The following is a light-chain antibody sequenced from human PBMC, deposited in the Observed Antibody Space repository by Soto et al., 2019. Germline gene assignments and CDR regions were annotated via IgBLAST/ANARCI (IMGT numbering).Light chain of an antibody. J-gene: IGKJ1*01. Sequence: IVVTKSPYTLSVYPENRATLSCRASQSLTNSYIAWYQVTPGQAPRLLIYDTSSRATGIPDRFSGSGSGTEFALTIGSLQSEVFAFNNVPAHHNWTIAEGAKVDIK. CDR2: DTS. CDR1: QSLTNSY. V-gene: IGKV3D-20*02. CDR3: PAHHNWT.